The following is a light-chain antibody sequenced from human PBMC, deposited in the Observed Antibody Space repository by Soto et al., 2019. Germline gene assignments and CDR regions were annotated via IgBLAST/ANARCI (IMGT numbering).Light chain of an antibody. V-gene: IGKV3-20*01. Sequence: EVVLTHSPGALSLSPQERATLSCRASQSVSSSYLAWYQQKPGQAPRLLIYGASSRATGIPDRFSGSGSGTDFTLTISRLELEDFEVYYCQQYGSSTEEFGQGTKVDIK. CDR2: GAS. CDR1: QSVSSSY. CDR3: QQYGSSTEE. J-gene: IGKJ1*01.